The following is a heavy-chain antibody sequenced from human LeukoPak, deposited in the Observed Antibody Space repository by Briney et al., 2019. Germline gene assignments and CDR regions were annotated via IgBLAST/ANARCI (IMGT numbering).Heavy chain of an antibody. J-gene: IGHJ6*02. Sequence: RTSETLSLTCTVSGGSISSYYWSWIRQPAGKGLEWIGRIYTSGSTNYNPSLKSRVTMSVDTSKNQFSLKLSSVTAADTAVYYCARDWTMYSSSWVYGGPYYYYYGMDVWGQGTTVTVSS. CDR2: IYTSGST. V-gene: IGHV4-4*07. CDR3: ARDWTMYSSSWVYGGPYYYYYGMDV. D-gene: IGHD6-13*01. CDR1: GGSISSYY.